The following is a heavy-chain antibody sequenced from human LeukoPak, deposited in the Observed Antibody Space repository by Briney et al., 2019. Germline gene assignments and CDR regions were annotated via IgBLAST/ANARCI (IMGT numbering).Heavy chain of an antibody. CDR3: ASQPYYDILTGYSHFDY. J-gene: IGHJ4*02. D-gene: IGHD3-9*01. CDR1: GGSIRSSRYY. V-gene: IGHV4-39*01. CDR2: IYYSGST. Sequence: KPSETLSLTCIVTGGSIRSSRYYWGWIRQPPGKGREWIGSIYYSGSTYYNPSLKSRVTISVDTSTNQFSLKLSSVTAADTAVYYCASQPYYDILTGYSHFDYWGQGTLVTVSS.